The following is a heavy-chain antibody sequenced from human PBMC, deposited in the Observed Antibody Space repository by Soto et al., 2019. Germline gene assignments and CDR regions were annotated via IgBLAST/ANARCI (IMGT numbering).Heavy chain of an antibody. CDR1: GFSISTSGMG. D-gene: IGHD6-19*01. V-gene: IGHV2-5*02. Sequence: QITLKESGPTLVNPTQTPMLTSTFSGFSISTSGMGVGWIRQPPGKPLAGMAPIYWDDDKRNSPSLKSRLTIPKDTSKNQVVLKMTIMDPVDTATYYCAHRCSGWNNFDYWGQGTLVTVSS. CDR2: IYWDDDK. J-gene: IGHJ4*02. CDR3: AHRCSGWNNFDY.